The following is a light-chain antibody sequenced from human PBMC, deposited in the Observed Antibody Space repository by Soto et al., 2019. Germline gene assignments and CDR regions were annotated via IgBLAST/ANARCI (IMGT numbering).Light chain of an antibody. CDR3: QQYSSYSS. V-gene: IGKV1-5*01. Sequence: DIQMTQSPSTLSASVGDRVTITCRASQSISGWLAWYQQKPGKAPNLLISDASSLESGVPSRLSGSGSGTEFTLTISGLQPDDFATYYCQQYSSYSSFGQGTKLEIK. J-gene: IGKJ2*01. CDR2: DAS. CDR1: QSISGW.